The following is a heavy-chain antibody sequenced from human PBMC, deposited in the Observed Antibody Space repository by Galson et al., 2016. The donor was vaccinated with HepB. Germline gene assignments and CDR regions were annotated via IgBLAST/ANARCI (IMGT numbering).Heavy chain of an antibody. D-gene: IGHD3-3*01. CDR1: GFTFNRDA. V-gene: IGHV3-30*04. CDR2: ISSDGSNK. CDR3: ARAYYDFWSGYSTSWGYYFVN. Sequence: SLRLSCAASGFTFNRDAMHWVRQAPGKGLEWVAVISSDGSNKYYAESVKGRCTISRDNSKNTLYLQMHRLRAEDTAVYYCARAYYDFWSGYSTSWGYYFVNWGQGTLVTVSS. J-gene: IGHJ4*02.